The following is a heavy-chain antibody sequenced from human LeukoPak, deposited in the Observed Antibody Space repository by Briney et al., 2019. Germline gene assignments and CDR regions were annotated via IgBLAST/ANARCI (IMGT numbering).Heavy chain of an antibody. CDR2: INTDGSDT. CDR3: AKDRRLRSPAHDAFDI. V-gene: IGHV3-74*01. J-gene: IGHJ3*02. D-gene: IGHD1-14*01. Sequence: GGSLRLSCTASGFTFGNYWMHWVRQAPGKGLVWVSHINTDGSDTDYADSVKGRFTISRDNSKNTLYLQMNSLRAEDTAVYYCAKDRRLRSPAHDAFDIWGQGTMVTVSS. CDR1: GFTFGNYW.